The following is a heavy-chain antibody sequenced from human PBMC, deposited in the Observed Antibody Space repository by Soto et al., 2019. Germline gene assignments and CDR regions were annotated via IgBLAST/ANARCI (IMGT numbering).Heavy chain of an antibody. CDR3: ARDHGFLEWLSVFDY. CDR1: GFTFSSYA. V-gene: IGHV3-30-3*01. J-gene: IGHJ4*02. Sequence: HPGGSLRLSCAASGFTFSSYAMHWVRQAPGKGLEWVAVISYDGSNKYYADSVKGRFTISRDNSKNTLYLQMNSLRAEDTAVYYCARDHGFLEWLSVFDYWGQGTLVTVSS. D-gene: IGHD3-3*01. CDR2: ISYDGSNK.